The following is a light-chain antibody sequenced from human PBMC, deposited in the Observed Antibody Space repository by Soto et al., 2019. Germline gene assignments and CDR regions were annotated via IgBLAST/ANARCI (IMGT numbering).Light chain of an antibody. Sequence: IVLTQSQGTLSLAPGERATLSCRASQSVSSNYLAWYQQKPGQAPRLLIYGASSRATGIPDRFSGSGSGTDFTLTISRLEPADFAVYYCQQCGSSPLTFGGGTKVEIK. CDR2: GAS. J-gene: IGKJ4*01. V-gene: IGKV3-20*01. CDR3: QQCGSSPLT. CDR1: QSVSSNY.